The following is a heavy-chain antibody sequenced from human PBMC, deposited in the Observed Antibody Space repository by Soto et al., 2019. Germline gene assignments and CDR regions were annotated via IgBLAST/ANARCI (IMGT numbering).Heavy chain of an antibody. Sequence: GGSLRLSCAASGFTVSSNYMSWVRQAPGKGLEWVSVIYSGGGAYYADSVKGRFTISRDNSKYTLYLQMNSLRGEDTAVYYCARDLAELGMDYYYGIDVWGRGITVTVSS. CDR1: GFTVSSNY. CDR3: ARDLAELGMDYYYGIDV. V-gene: IGHV3-66*01. CDR2: IYSGGGA. D-gene: IGHD7-27*01. J-gene: IGHJ6*02.